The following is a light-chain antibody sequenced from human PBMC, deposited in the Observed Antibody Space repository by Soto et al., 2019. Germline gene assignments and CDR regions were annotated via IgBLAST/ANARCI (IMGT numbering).Light chain of an antibody. CDR3: QQYEKWPPSIT. Sequence: EIEMTQSPATLSVSPGDRATLSCRAGQPLNNNVAWYQHKPGQAPRLLIYGASTRATGISARFSGSGSGTEFTLTISSLQSEDFAVYYCQQYEKWPPSITFGQGTRLEIK. V-gene: IGKV3-15*01. CDR1: QPLNNN. J-gene: IGKJ5*01. CDR2: GAS.